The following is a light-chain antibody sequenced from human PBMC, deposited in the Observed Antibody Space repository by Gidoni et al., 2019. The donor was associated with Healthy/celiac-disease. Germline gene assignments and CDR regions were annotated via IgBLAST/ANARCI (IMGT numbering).Light chain of an antibody. V-gene: IGLV3-21*03. CDR3: QVWDSSSDHRVV. Sequence: SYVLPQPPSVSVAPGKTARLTCGGNNIGSKSVHWYQQKPGQSPVLVVYDDSDRPSGIPERFSGSNSGNTATLTISRVEAGDEADYYCQVWDSSSDHRVVFGGGTKLTVL. J-gene: IGLJ2*01. CDR1: NIGSKS. CDR2: DDS.